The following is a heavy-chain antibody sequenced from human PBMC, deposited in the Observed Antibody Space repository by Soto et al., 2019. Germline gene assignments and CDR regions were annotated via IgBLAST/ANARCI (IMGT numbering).Heavy chain of an antibody. CDR1: GYTFTSYD. D-gene: IGHD6-19*01. CDR3: ARERAVAGFDY. CDR2: MNPNSGNK. V-gene: IGHV1-8*01. Sequence: ASVKVSCKASGYTFTSYDINWVRQATGQGLEWKGWMNPNSGNKGYAQKFQGRVTMTRNTSISTAYKEMSRLRTEDTAVYYCARERAVAGFDYWGQGTLVTVSS. J-gene: IGHJ4*02.